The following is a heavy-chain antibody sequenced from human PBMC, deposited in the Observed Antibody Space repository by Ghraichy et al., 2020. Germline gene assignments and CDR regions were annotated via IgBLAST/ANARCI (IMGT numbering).Heavy chain of an antibody. Sequence: SETLSLTCTVSGGSISSGGYYWSRIRQHPGKGLEWIGYIYYSGSTYYNPSLKSRVTISVDTSKNQFSLKLSSVTAADTAVYYCARGYDSSGYNLWGQGTLVTVSS. J-gene: IGHJ4*02. V-gene: IGHV4-31*03. D-gene: IGHD3-22*01. CDR2: IYYSGST. CDR3: ARGYDSSGYNL. CDR1: GGSISSGGYY.